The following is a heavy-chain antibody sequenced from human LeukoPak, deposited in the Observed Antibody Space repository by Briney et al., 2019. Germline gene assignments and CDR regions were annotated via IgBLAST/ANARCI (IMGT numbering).Heavy chain of an antibody. CDR1: AYTFTSYG. J-gene: IGHJ4*02. Sequence: EASVTVSCKASAYTFTSYGISWVRQAPGQGLEWMGWISAYNGNTNYAQKLQGRVTMTTDTSTSTAYMELRSLRSDDTAVYYCARGRIAARPREYYFDYWGQGTLVTVSS. V-gene: IGHV1-18*01. CDR2: ISAYNGNT. D-gene: IGHD6-6*01. CDR3: ARGRIAARPREYYFDY.